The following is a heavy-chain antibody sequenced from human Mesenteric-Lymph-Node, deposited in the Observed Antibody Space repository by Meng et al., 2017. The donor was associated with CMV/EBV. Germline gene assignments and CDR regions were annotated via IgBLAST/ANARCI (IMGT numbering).Heavy chain of an antibody. CDR3: ARLVGPGVMVADC. Sequence: AVSCDSISTDNWWTWVRQPPGKGLEWIGEIYHSGSTNYNPSLRNRVTISVDKSKNQFALHLSSMTAADTAIYYCARLVGPGVMVADCWGQGTLVTVSS. J-gene: IGHJ4*02. V-gene: IGHV4-4*02. D-gene: IGHD2-21*01. CDR1: CDSISTDNW. CDR2: IYHSGST.